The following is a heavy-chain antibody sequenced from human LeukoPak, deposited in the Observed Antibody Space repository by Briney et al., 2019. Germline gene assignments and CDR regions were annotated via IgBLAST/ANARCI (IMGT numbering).Heavy chain of an antibody. CDR2: TDSGSGT. Sequence: AGSLRLSCAVSGFTVSSNYMSWVRQAPGKGLEWVSVTDSGSGTYYADSVKGRFTISRDNSKNTLYLQMNSLRADDTAIYYCARGHSRDYYYAVDVWGQGTADTVSS. V-gene: IGHV3-66*01. CDR1: GFTVSSNY. D-gene: IGHD3-22*01. CDR3: ARGHSRDYYYAVDV. J-gene: IGHJ6*02.